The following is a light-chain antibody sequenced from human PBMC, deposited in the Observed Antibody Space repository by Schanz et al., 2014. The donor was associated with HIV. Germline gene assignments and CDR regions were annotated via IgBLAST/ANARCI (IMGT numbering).Light chain of an antibody. Sequence: QSALTQPASVSGSPGQSITISCTGTNSDIGGYNFVSWYQQHADKAPKLIIYDVTSRPSGISSRFSGSKSGNTASLTISGLQTEDEADYYCSSYAGSNSVIFGGGTKLTVL. CDR1: NSDIGGYNF. J-gene: IGLJ2*01. CDR2: DVT. V-gene: IGLV2-14*03. CDR3: SSYAGSNSVI.